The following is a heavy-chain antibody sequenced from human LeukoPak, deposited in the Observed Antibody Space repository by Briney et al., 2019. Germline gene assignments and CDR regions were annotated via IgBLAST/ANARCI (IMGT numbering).Heavy chain of an antibody. CDR2: IYYSGST. V-gene: IGHV4-39*07. J-gene: IGHJ1*01. D-gene: IGHD6-13*01. Sequence: EPSETLSLTCTVSGGSISSSSYYWGWIRQPPGKGLEWIGSIYYSGSTYYNPSLKSRVTISVDTSKNQFSLKLSSVTAADTAVYYCTAAVSSEYFQHWGQGTLVTVSS. CDR1: GGSISSSSYY. CDR3: TAAVSSEYFQH.